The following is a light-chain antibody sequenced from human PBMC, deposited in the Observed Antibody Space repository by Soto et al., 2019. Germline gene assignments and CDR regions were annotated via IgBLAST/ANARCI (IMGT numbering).Light chain of an antibody. J-gene: IGKJ4*01. CDR3: QHRSDWPST. CDR2: DAS. V-gene: IGKV3-11*01. CDR1: QSVSSY. Sequence: EIVLTQSPATLSLSPGSRASLSCRASQSVSSYLAWYQQKPGQAPRLLIYDASTRATGIPARFSGSGSGTDFTLTITGLEPEDFAVYYCQHRSDWPSTFGGGTKVEIK.